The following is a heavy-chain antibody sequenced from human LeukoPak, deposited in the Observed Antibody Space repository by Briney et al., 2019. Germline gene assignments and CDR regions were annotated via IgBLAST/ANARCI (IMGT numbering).Heavy chain of an antibody. CDR2: IYYSGST. CDR1: GDSISSGGYY. CDR3: AGLYYYDSSGYYFSDAFDI. J-gene: IGHJ3*02. V-gene: IGHV4-61*08. D-gene: IGHD3-22*01. Sequence: SQTLSLTCTVSGDSISSGGYYWGWIRQPPGKGLEWIGYIYYSGSTNYNPSLKSRVTISVDTSKNQFSLKLSSVTAADTAVYYCAGLYYYDSSGYYFSDAFDIWGQGTMVTVFS.